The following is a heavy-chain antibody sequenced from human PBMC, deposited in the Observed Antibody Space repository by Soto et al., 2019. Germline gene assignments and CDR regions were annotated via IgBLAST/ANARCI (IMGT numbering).Heavy chain of an antibody. V-gene: IGHV4-59*08. Sequence: PSETLSLTCTVSGGSISSYYWSWIRQPPGKGLEWIGYIYYSGYTYYNPSLKSRVTISVDTSKNQFSLKLSSVTAADTAVYYCARHNGPLYVGYYYDMDVWGQGTTVTVPS. CDR2: IYYSGYT. J-gene: IGHJ6*02. CDR3: ARHNGPLYVGYYYDMDV. CDR1: GGSISSYY. D-gene: IGHD3-16*01.